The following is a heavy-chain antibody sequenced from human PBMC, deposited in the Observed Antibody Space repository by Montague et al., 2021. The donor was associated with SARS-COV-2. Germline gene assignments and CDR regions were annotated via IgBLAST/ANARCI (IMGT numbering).Heavy chain of an antibody. CDR2: IDYSGXT. V-gene: IGHV4-39*01. J-gene: IGHJ6*02. D-gene: IGHD3-9*01. CDR1: GGSISSSSYY. CDR3: ARQVTRRYFDWILYGMDV. Sequence: SETLSLTCTVSGGSISSSSYYWGWLRQPPGKGLEWIGSIDYSGXTXYXXXXKXRVTISVDTSKNQFSLKLSSVTAADTAVYYCARQVTRRYFDWILYGMDVWGQGTTVTVSS.